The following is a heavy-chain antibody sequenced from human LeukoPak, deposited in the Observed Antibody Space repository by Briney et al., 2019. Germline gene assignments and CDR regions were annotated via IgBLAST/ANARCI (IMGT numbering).Heavy chain of an antibody. CDR3: AKEKRQWLVPNAFDI. Sequence: PGGSLRLSCAASGFTFSSYAMSWVRQAPGKGLEWVSAISGSGGSTYYADSVKGRFTISRDNSKDTLYLQMNGLRAEDTALYYCAKEKRQWLVPNAFDIWGRGTMVTVSS. CDR1: GFTFSSYA. CDR2: ISGSGGST. V-gene: IGHV3-23*01. D-gene: IGHD6-19*01. J-gene: IGHJ3*02.